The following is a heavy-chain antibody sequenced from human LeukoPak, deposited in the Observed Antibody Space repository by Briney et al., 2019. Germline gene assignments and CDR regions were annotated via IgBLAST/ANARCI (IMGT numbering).Heavy chain of an antibody. CDR3: ARVYETNGYLY. V-gene: IGHV3-74*01. J-gene: IGHJ4*02. Sequence: GGSLRLSCAASGFTFSSYWMHWVRQAPGKGLVWVSRINSDGSSTNYADSVKGRFTISRDNAKNMLYLQMNSLRAEDTAVYYCARVYETNGYLYWGQGSLVTVSS. CDR2: INSDGSST. CDR1: GFTFSSYW. D-gene: IGHD3-22*01.